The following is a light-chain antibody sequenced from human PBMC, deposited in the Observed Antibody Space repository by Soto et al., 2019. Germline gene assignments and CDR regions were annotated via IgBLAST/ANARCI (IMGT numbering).Light chain of an antibody. V-gene: IGLV1-44*01. CDR2: TNI. Sequence: QSVLTQPPSVSGTPGQRVTISCSGGNSNIGRNPVSWYQEFPGTAPKLLISTNICRPSWVPDRFSGSKSGTSASLAISGLRSDDEAVYYCGTSDDTVYVFGSGTKLTVL. J-gene: IGLJ1*01. CDR1: NSNIGRNP. CDR3: GTSDDTVYV.